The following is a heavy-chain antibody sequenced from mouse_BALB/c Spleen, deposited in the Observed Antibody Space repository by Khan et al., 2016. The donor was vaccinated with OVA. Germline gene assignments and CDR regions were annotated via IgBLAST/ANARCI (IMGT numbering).Heavy chain of an antibody. D-gene: IGHD2-14*01. CDR2: SFPGDGGN. Sequence: QVQLQQSGAELVKPGASVKWSCKASGYTCTSYDMNWVRQRPEQGLEWIGWSFPGDGGNKINEQFKGTATMTTDNPSSTADMQLSRLTSEDAAGYFCARGGYGGFAYWGQGPLVTVSA. CDR1: GYTCTSYD. J-gene: IGHJ3*01. V-gene: IGHV1-85*01. CDR3: ARGGYGGFAY.